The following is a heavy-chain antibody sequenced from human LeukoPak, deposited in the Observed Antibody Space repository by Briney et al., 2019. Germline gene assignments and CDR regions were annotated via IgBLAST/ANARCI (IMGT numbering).Heavy chain of an antibody. D-gene: IGHD1-20*01. CDR3: ARPSQPYNWNQFDY. CDR1: GYTFTSYD. CDR2: MNPNSGNT. V-gene: IGHV1-8*01. J-gene: IGHJ4*02. Sequence: ASVKVSCKASGYTFTSYDINWVRQATGQGLEWMGWMNPNSGNTGYAQKFQGRVTMTRNTSISTAYMELSSLRSEDTAVYYCARPSQPYNWNQFDYWGQGTLVTVSS.